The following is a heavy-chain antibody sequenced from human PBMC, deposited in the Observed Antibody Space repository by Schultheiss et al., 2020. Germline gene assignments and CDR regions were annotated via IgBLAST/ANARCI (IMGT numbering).Heavy chain of an antibody. Sequence: SETLSLTCAVYGGSFSGYYWSWIRQPPGKGLEWIGYIYYSGSTNYNPSLKSRVTMSVDTSKNQFSLRLSSVTAAETAVYYCAVFGGDYGDPQIDYWGQGTLVTVSS. D-gene: IGHD4-17*01. CDR1: GGSFSGYY. J-gene: IGHJ4*02. CDR3: AVFGGDYGDPQIDY. CDR2: IYYSGST. V-gene: IGHV4-59*01.